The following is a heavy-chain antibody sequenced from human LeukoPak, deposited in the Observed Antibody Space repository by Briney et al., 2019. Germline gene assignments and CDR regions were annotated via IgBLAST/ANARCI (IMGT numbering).Heavy chain of an antibody. J-gene: IGHJ5*02. V-gene: IGHV4-39*07. CDR2: IYYSGST. D-gene: IGHD3-22*01. CDR3: ARDLSLYYYDSSGYLNWFDP. Sequence: SETLSLTCTVSGGSISSSSYYWGWIRQPPVKGLEWIGSIYYSGSTYYNPSLKSRVTISVDTSKNQFSLKLSSVTAADTAVYYCARDLSLYYYDSSGYLNWFDPWGQGTLVTVSS. CDR1: GGSISSSSYY.